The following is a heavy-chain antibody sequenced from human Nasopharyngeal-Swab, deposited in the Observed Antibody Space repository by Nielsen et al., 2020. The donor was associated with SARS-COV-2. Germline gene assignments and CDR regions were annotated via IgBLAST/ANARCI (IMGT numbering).Heavy chain of an antibody. CDR3: ARGGPGLELFSRFDP. J-gene: IGHJ5*02. D-gene: IGHD1-7*01. CDR2: IYYSGST. V-gene: IGHV4-59*01. Sequence: WIRQPPGKGLEWIGYIYYSGSTNYNPSLKSRVTTSVDTSKNQFSLKLSSVTAADTAVYYCARGGPGLELFSRFDPWGQGTLVTVSS.